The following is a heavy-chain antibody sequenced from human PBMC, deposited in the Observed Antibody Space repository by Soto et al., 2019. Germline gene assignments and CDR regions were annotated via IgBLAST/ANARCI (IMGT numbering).Heavy chain of an antibody. D-gene: IGHD4-4*01. CDR2: ISYDGSNK. Sequence: QVQLVESGGGVVQPGRSLRLSCAASGFTFSSYGMHGVRQAPGKGLEWVAVISYDGSNKYYADSVKGRFTISRDNSKNTLYLQMNSLRAEDTAVYYCAKGGYSFLYYFDYWGQGTLVTVSS. J-gene: IGHJ4*02. CDR3: AKGGYSFLYYFDY. V-gene: IGHV3-30*18. CDR1: GFTFSSYG.